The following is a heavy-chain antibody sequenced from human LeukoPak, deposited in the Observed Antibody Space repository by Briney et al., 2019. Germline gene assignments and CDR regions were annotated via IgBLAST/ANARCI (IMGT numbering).Heavy chain of an antibody. J-gene: IGHJ6*03. CDR1: GGSIISSSYS. D-gene: IGHD3-10*01. Sequence: SETLSLTCTVSGGSIISSSYSWSWIRQPAGKGLEWIGRIDTSGSPNYNPSLKSRVTMSVAASKNQFSLKLSSVTAADTAVYYCARDNFAVRGYYYYMDVWGKGTTVTIS. V-gene: IGHV4-61*02. CDR2: IDTSGSP. CDR3: ARDNFAVRGYYYYMDV.